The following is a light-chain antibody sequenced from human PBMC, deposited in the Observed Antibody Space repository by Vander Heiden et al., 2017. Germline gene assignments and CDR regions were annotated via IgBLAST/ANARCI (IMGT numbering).Light chain of an antibody. Sequence: QSVLPQPPSVSAAPGQKVTISCSGSGSNIGSTYVSWYQQLPGTAPKLLIYDNNKRPSGIPDRFSGSKSGTSATLGITGVQTGDEADYYCGTWDTSLSVVVFGGGTKLTVL. CDR3: GTWDTSLSVVV. V-gene: IGLV1-51*01. CDR2: DNN. CDR1: GSNIGSTY. J-gene: IGLJ2*01.